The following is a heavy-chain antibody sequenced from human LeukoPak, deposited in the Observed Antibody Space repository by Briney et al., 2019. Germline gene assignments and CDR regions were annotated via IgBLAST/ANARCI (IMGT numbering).Heavy chain of an antibody. CDR2: ISYDGSNK. Sequence: GGSLRLSCAASGFTFSSYGMHWVRQAPGKGLEWVAVISYDGSNKYYADSVKGRFTISRDNSKNTLYLHMNSLRAEDTAVYYCAKQNSGTYDYVWGSTYYFDYWDQGTLVTVSS. D-gene: IGHD3-16*01. CDR3: AKQNSGTYDYVWGSTYYFDY. CDR1: GFTFSSYG. J-gene: IGHJ4*02. V-gene: IGHV3-30*18.